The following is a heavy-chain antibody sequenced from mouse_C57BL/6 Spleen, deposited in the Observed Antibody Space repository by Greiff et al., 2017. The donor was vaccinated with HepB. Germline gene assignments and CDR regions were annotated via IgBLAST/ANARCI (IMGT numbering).Heavy chain of an antibody. J-gene: IGHJ1*03. CDR1: GFTFSSYG. CDR2: ISSGGSYT. Sequence: EVQLQESGGDLVKPGGSLKLSCAASGFTFSSYGMSWVRQTPDKRLEWVATISSGGSYTYYPDSVKGRFTISRDNAKNTLYLQMSSLKSEDTAMYYCARQDTTVVAHWYFDVWGTGTTVTVSS. CDR3: ARQDTTVVAHWYFDV. D-gene: IGHD1-1*01. V-gene: IGHV5-6*01.